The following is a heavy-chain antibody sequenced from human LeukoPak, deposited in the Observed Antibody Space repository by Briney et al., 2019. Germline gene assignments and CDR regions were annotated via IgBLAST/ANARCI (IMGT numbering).Heavy chain of an antibody. V-gene: IGHV4-39*07. Sequence: PSETLSLTCTVSGGSISSSSYYWGWIRQPPGKGLEWIGSIYYSGSTYYNPSLKSRVTISVDTSKNQFSLKLSSVTAADTAVYYWARAEYSPGYYMDVWGKGTTVTVSS. D-gene: IGHD2/OR15-2a*01. J-gene: IGHJ6*03. CDR2: IYYSGST. CDR1: GGSISSSSYY. CDR3: ARAEYSPGYYMDV.